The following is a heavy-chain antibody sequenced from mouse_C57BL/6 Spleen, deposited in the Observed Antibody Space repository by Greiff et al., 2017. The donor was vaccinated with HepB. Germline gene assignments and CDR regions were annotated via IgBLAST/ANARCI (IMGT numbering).Heavy chain of an antibody. Sequence: QVQLQQSGAELVKPGASVKLSCKASGYTFTSYWMQWVKQRPGQGLEWIGEIDPSDSYTNYNQKFKGKATLTVDTSSSTAYMQLSSLTSEDSAVYYCARITTVVAGTYWGQGTLVTVSA. D-gene: IGHD1-1*01. CDR3: ARITTVVAGTY. CDR2: IDPSDSYT. V-gene: IGHV1-50*01. J-gene: IGHJ3*01. CDR1: GYTFTSYW.